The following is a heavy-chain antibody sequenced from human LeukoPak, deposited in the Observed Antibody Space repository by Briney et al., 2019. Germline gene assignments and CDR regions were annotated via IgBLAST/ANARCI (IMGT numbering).Heavy chain of an antibody. CDR1: GFTFSDYY. Sequence: GGSLRLSCAASGFTFSDYYMSWVRQAPGKGLEGVAYISSSGSTIYYADSVKGRFTISRDNAKNSLYLQMNSLRAEDTAVYYCARGGRGYCSSTSCQLFQHWGQGALVTVFS. CDR2: ISSSGSTI. D-gene: IGHD2-2*01. V-gene: IGHV3-11*04. J-gene: IGHJ1*01. CDR3: ARGGRGYCSSTSCQLFQH.